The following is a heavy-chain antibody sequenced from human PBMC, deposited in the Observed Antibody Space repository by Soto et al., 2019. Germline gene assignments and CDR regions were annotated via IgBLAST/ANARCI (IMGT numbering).Heavy chain of an antibody. CDR1: GGSVSSGSYY. J-gene: IGHJ6*02. D-gene: IGHD6-13*01. V-gene: IGHV4-61*01. CDR2: IYYSGST. CDR3: ARDTAAAVPADYYDYGMDV. Sequence: QVQLQESGPGLVKPSETLSLTCTVSGGSVSSGSYYWSWIRQPPGKGLEWIGYIYYSGSTNYNPSLKSRDARSVDTAKNQCPLKLSSVTAADTAGDYGARDTAAAVPADYYDYGMDVWGQGTTVTVSS.